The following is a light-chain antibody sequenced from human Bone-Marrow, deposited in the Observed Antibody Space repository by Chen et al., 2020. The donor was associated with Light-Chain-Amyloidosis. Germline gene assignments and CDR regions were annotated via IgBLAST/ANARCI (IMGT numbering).Light chain of an antibody. CDR2: GAS. CDR1: RVTSNTF. Sequence: EIALTQSPGTLSLSPGERATLSCRASRVTSNTFLAWYQQKPGQAPRLLIYGASYRATGIPDRFSGSGSGTDFTLTISRLEPEDFAVYYCQQYDNSHWTFGQGTKVEIK. V-gene: IGKV3-20*01. CDR3: QQYDNSHWT. J-gene: IGKJ1*01.